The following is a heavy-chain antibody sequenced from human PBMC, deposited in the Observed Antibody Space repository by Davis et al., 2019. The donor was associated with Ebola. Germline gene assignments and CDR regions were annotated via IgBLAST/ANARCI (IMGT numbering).Heavy chain of an antibody. CDR1: GGTFSSYA. D-gene: IGHD3-3*01. CDR3: ARVPPPYGFWSGYYTDYYYYMDV. Sequence: SVKVSCKASGGTFSSYAISWVRQAPGQGLEWMGGIIPILGIANYAQKFQGRVTITADESTSTAYMELSSLRSEDTAVYYCARVPPPYGFWSGYYTDYYYYMDVWGKGTTVTVSS. J-gene: IGHJ6*03. CDR2: IIPILGIA. V-gene: IGHV1-69*10.